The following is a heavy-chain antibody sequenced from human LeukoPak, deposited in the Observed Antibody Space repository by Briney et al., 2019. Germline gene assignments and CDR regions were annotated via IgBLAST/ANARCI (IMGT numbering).Heavy chain of an antibody. D-gene: IGHD1-14*01. CDR2: ISSSGSTT. CDR1: GFTFSSYG. V-gene: IGHV3-48*04. J-gene: IGHJ6*03. CDR3: ARSPAGASYYLDV. Sequence: GGTLRLSCAASGFTFSSYGMSWVRQAPGKGLEWVSYISSSGSTTYYADSMKGRFTISRDNARNSLYLQMNSLRAEDTAVYYCARSPAGASYYLDVWGKGTTVTISS.